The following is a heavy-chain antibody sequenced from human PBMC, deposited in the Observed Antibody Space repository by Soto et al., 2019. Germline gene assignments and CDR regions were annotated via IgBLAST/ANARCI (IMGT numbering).Heavy chain of an antibody. CDR1: GYTFSTYG. J-gene: IGHJ4*02. CDR3: ARDYCISTSCYGPDY. Sequence: QVQLVQSGAEVKTPGASVKVSCKTSGYTFSTYGISWVRQAPGQGLEWMGWISDYNGDTKYAQRVQARVTMTTDTSTSTAYMELRSLRSDDTAVYYCARDYCISTSCYGPDYWGQGTLVTVSS. V-gene: IGHV1-18*01. CDR2: ISDYNGDT. D-gene: IGHD2-2*01.